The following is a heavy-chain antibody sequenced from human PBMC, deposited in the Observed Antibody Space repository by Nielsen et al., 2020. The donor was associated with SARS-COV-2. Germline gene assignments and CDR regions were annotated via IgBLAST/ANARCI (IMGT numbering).Heavy chain of an antibody. Sequence: GGSLRLSCKGSGYSFTSYWISWVRQMPGKGLEWMGRIDPSDSYTNYSPSFQGHVTISADKSISTAYLQWSSLKASDTAMYYCARHVSAPGGCSSTSCYVYYYYGMDVWGQGTTVTVSS. CDR3: ARHVSAPGGCSSTSCYVYYYYGMDV. D-gene: IGHD2-2*01. CDR2: IDPSDSYT. V-gene: IGHV5-10-1*01. CDR1: GYSFTSYW. J-gene: IGHJ6*02.